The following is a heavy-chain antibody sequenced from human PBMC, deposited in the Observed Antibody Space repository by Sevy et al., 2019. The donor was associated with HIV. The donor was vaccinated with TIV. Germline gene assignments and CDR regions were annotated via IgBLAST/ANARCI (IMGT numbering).Heavy chain of an antibody. CDR2: ISFDGSVK. CDR1: GFTFSDHG. Sequence: GGSLRLSCEASGFTFSDHGMNWVRQAPGKGLEWVALISFDGSVKYYADSVKGRFTISRDNSKNTLYLQTTGLRVEDTAVYYCAREYSGAHYGMDVWGQGTTVTVSS. J-gene: IGHJ6*02. CDR3: AREYSGAHYGMDV. D-gene: IGHD3-10*01. V-gene: IGHV3-30*03.